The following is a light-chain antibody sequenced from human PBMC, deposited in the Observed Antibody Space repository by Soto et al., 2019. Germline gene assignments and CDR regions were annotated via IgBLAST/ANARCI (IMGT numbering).Light chain of an antibody. J-gene: IGKJ4*01. CDR3: QQLNSYPLT. V-gene: IGKV1-9*01. CDR1: QGISSY. Sequence: DIQLTQSPSFLSASVGDRVTITCRASQGISSYLAWYQQKPGKAPKLLIYAASTLQSGVPSRFSGSGSGTEVTLTISSLQPEDFATHYCQQLNSYPLTFGGGTKVEIK. CDR2: AAS.